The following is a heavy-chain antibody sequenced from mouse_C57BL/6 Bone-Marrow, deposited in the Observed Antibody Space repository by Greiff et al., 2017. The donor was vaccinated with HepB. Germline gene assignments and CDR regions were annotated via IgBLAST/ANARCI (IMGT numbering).Heavy chain of an antibody. D-gene: IGHD1-1*01. CDR2: IWSGGST. CDR3: ARTGNYYDYGPWYFDV. CDR1: GFSLNSYG. V-gene: IGHV2-2*01. Sequence: VKLKESGPGLVQPSQRLSIPCTASGFSLNSYGVHWVRQSPGKGLEWLGVIWSGGSTDYNAAFISRLSISKDKSKSQVVCNMNSLLADDTALYYCARTGNYYDYGPWYFDVWGTGTTVTVSS. J-gene: IGHJ1*03.